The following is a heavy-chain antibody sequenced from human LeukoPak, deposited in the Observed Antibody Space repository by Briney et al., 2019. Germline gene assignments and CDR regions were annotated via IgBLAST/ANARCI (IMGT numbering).Heavy chain of an antibody. D-gene: IGHD3-9*01. Sequence: PSETLSLTCAVYGGSFSGYYWSWIRQPPGKGLEWIGEINHSGSTNYNPSLKSRVTISVDTSKNQFSLKLSSVTAADTAVYYCARGNTYYDILTGYGTNWFDPWGQGTLVTVSS. V-gene: IGHV4-34*01. CDR1: GGSFSGYY. CDR3: ARGNTYYDILTGYGTNWFDP. CDR2: INHSGST. J-gene: IGHJ5*02.